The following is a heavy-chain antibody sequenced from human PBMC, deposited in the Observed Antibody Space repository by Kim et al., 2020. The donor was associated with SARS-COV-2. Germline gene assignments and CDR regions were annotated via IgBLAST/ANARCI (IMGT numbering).Heavy chain of an antibody. V-gene: IGHV1-18*01. D-gene: IGHD3-9*01. J-gene: IGHJ6*02. CDR1: GYTFTSYG. CDR3: ARDIRARYFDWLPNYYYYGMDV. Sequence: ASVKVSCKASGYTFTSYGISWVRQAPGQGLEWMGWISAYNGNTNYAQKLQGRVTMTTDTSTSTAYMELRSLRSDDTAVYYCARDIRARYFDWLPNYYYYGMDVWGQGTTVTVSS. CDR2: ISAYNGNT.